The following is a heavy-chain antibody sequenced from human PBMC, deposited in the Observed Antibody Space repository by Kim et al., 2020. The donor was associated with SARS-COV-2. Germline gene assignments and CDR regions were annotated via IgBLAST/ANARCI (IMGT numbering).Heavy chain of an antibody. CDR1: GGSISSYY. CDR3: ARDGPVRWELPSEQSVAFDI. V-gene: IGHV4-4*07. Sequence: SETLSLTCTVSGGSISSYYWSWIRQPAGKGLEWIGRIYTSGSTNYNPSLKSRVTMSVDTSKNQFSLKLSSVTAADTAVYYCARDGPVRWELPSEQSVAFDIWGQGTMVTVSS. CDR2: IYTSGST. J-gene: IGHJ3*02. D-gene: IGHD1-26*01.